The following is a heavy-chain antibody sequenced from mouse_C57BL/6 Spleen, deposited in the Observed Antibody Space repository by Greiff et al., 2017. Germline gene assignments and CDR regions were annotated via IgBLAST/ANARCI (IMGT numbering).Heavy chain of an antibody. V-gene: IGHV5-6*01. CDR3: ARHGASEGFDY. Sequence: EVKLVESGGDLVKPGGSLKLSCAASGFTFSSYGMSWVRQTPDKRLEWVATISSGGSYTYYPDSVKGRFTISRDNAKNTLYLQMSSLKSEDTAMYYCARHGASEGFDYWGQGTSVTVSS. J-gene: IGHJ4*01. CDR2: ISSGGSYT. CDR1: GFTFSSYG. D-gene: IGHD3-1*01.